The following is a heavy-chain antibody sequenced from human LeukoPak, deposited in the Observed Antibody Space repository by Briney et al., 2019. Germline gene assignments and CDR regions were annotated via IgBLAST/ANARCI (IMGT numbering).Heavy chain of an antibody. D-gene: IGHD6-13*01. CDR2: INHSGST. Sequence: PSETLSLTCAVYGGSFSGYYRGWIRQPPGKGLEWIGEINHSGSTNYNPSLKSRVTISVDTSKNQFSLKLSSVTAADTAVYYCARGFSSSWYHYFDYWGQGTLVTVSS. CDR1: GGSFSGYY. J-gene: IGHJ4*02. CDR3: ARGFSSSWYHYFDY. V-gene: IGHV4-34*01.